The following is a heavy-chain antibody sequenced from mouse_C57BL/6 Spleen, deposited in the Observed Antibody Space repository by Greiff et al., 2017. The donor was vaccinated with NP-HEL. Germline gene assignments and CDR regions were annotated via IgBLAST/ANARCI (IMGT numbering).Heavy chain of an antibody. J-gene: IGHJ3*01. Sequence: VKLVESGPGLVQPSQSLSITCTVSGFSLTSYGVHWVRQSPGKGLEWLGVIWRGGSTDYNAAFMSRLSITKDNSKSQVFFKMNSLQADDTAIYYCAKNGNYYDYDGGFAYWGQGTLVTVSA. CDR2: IWRGGST. CDR3: AKNGNYYDYDGGFAY. V-gene: IGHV2-5*01. CDR1: GFSLTSYG. D-gene: IGHD2-4*01.